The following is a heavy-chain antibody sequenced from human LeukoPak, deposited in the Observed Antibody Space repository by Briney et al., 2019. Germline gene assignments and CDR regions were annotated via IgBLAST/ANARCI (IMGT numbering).Heavy chain of an antibody. CDR3: AKVLRGSYHPYYFDS. V-gene: IGHV3-30*18. CDR1: GFTFSSYG. Sequence: GGSLRLSCAASGFTFSSYGMHWVRQAPGKGLEWVAVISYDGSNKYYADSVKGRFTISRDNSKNTLYLQMNSLRAEDTAVYCCAKVLRGSYHPYYFDSWGQGALVTVSS. CDR2: ISYDGSNK. D-gene: IGHD1-26*01. J-gene: IGHJ4*02.